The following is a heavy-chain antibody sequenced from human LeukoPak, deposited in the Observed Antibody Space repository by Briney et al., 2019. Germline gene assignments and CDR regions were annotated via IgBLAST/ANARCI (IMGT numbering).Heavy chain of an antibody. CDR3: AKDTSIGKYCTNGVCSPFDY. CDR1: GFTFSSYA. J-gene: IGHJ4*02. V-gene: IGHV3-23*01. Sequence: GGSLRLSCAGSGFTFSSYAMSWVRQAPGQGLEGVSVISDSGDYTSYADSVRGRFTISRVNSRNTLYLQMISLRPEDTAVYYCAKDTSIGKYCTNGVCSPFDYWGQGTLVTVSS. D-gene: IGHD2-8*01. CDR2: ISDSGDYT.